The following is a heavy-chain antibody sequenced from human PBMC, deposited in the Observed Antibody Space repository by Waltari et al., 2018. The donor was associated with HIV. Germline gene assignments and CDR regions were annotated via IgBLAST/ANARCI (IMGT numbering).Heavy chain of an antibody. CDR2: INAANRNT. J-gene: IGHJ3*01. D-gene: IGHD2-21*01. CDR1: GYRFISKS. V-gene: IGHV1-18*01. CDR3: ARGTQIMVVSAPMAFDV. Sequence: QVPLVQSGPEVKKPGASVKVSCRTSGYRFISKSLNWVRQAPGQGLEWMGWINAANRNTKYSEKFQGRVTMTTDTITNIGYMELRNLRSNDTAIYYCARGTQIMVVSAPMAFDVWGRGTLVTVSS.